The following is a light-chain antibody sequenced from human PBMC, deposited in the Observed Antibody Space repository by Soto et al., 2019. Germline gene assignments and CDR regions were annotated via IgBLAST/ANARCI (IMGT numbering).Light chain of an antibody. Sequence: EFVLTQSPGTLSLSPGERYTPSCLASQTVRNNYLAWYQQKPGQTPRLLIYGASSRATGITDRFSGSGSGTDFTLTISRLEPDDFAVYYCQPYGSSPRTVGQGTKVEIK. CDR3: QPYGSSPRT. J-gene: IGKJ1*01. CDR1: QTVRNNY. V-gene: IGKV3-20*01. CDR2: GAS.